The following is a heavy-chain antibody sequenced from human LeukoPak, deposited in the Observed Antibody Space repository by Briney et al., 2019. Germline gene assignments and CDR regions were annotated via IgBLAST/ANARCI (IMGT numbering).Heavy chain of an antibody. J-gene: IGHJ3*02. D-gene: IGHD3-22*01. CDR3: ARSSYYYDNSLLAFDI. Sequence: KPSETLSLTCAVYGGSFSGYYWSWIRQPPGKGLEWIGEIDHSGSTNYNPSLKSRVTISVDTSKNQFSLKLSSVTAADTAVYYCARSSYYYDNSLLAFDIWGQGTMVTVSS. CDR2: IDHSGST. CDR1: GGSFSGYY. V-gene: IGHV4-34*01.